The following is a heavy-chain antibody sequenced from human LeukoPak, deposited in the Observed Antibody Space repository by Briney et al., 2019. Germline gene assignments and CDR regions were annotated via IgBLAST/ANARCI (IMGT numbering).Heavy chain of an antibody. CDR1: GFTFDDYA. Sequence: GGSLRLSCAASGFTFDDYAMHWVRQAPGKGLEWVSGISWNSGSIGYADSVKGRFTISRDNSKNTLYLQMNSLRAEDMAVYYCAKTGWELPPDYGMDVWGQGTTVTVSS. CDR2: ISWNSGSI. J-gene: IGHJ6*02. D-gene: IGHD1-26*01. V-gene: IGHV3-9*03. CDR3: AKTGWELPPDYGMDV.